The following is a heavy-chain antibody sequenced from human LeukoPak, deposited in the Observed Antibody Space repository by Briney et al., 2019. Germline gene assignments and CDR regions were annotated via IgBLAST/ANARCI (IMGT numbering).Heavy chain of an antibody. CDR2: IHSGGNT. D-gene: IGHD2-21*02. V-gene: IGHV3-53*05. Sequence: GGSLKLSCAASGFTVNSNYMSWVRQAPGKGLEWVSVIHSGGNTYYADSVKGQFTISRDNSKNTLYLQMNSLRAEDTAVYYCARDSSVVTAIHLFDYWGQGTLVTVSS. J-gene: IGHJ4*02. CDR1: GFTVNSNY. CDR3: ARDSSVVTAIHLFDY.